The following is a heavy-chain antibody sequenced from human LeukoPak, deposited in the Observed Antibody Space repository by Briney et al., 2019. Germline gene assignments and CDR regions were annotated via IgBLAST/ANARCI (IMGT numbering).Heavy chain of an antibody. Sequence: GGSLRLSCAASGFTVSSNYMSWVRQAPGKGLEWVSVIYSGGSTYYADSVRGRFTISRDNSKNTLYLQVNTPRAEDTAVYYCARAAAAAMAPDYWGQGTLVTVSS. J-gene: IGHJ4*02. D-gene: IGHD2-2*01. CDR2: IYSGGST. V-gene: IGHV3-66*01. CDR3: ARAAAAAMAPDY. CDR1: GFTVSSNY.